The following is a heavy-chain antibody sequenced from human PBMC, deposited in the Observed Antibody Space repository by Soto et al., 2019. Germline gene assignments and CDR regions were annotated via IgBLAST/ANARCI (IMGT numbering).Heavy chain of an antibody. D-gene: IGHD6-6*01. CDR3: ARGGVSGSSSLDYYYGMDV. V-gene: IGHV1-69*01. Sequence: QVQLVQSGAEVKKPGSSVKVSCKASGGTFSSYAISWVRQAPGQGLEWMGGIIPIFGTANYAQKFQGRVTITADECTSTAYMELSSLRSEDTAVYYCARGGVSGSSSLDYYYGMDVWGQGTTVTVSS. CDR1: GGTFSSYA. J-gene: IGHJ6*02. CDR2: IIPIFGTA.